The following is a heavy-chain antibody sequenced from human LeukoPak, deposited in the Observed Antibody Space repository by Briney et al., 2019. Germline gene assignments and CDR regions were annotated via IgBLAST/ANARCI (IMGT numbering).Heavy chain of an antibody. CDR3: AREGGFYRPLDY. D-gene: IGHD3-3*01. Sequence: SETLSLTCDVSGGSVTSTNWWTWVRQPPGKGLEWIGEVHLDGRTNYNPSLKSRFIMSVDPPENHVSLKLTSVTAADTAVYYCAREGGFYRPLDYSGQGTLVTVSS. CDR1: GGSVTSTNW. V-gene: IGHV4-4*02. J-gene: IGHJ4*02. CDR2: VHLDGRT.